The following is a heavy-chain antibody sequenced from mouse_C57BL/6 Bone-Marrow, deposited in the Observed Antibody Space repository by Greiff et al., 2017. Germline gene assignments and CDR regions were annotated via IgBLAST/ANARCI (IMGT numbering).Heavy chain of an antibody. Sequence: VKLKESGPELVKPGASVKISCKASGYTFTDYYINWVKQRPGQGLEWIGWIFPGSGSTYYNEKFKGKATLTVDKSSSTAYMLLSSLTSEDSAVYFCARYYGSSLYAMDYWGQGTSVTVSS. CDR1: GYTFTDYY. CDR3: ARYYGSSLYAMDY. V-gene: IGHV1-75*01. D-gene: IGHD1-1*01. CDR2: IFPGSGST. J-gene: IGHJ4*01.